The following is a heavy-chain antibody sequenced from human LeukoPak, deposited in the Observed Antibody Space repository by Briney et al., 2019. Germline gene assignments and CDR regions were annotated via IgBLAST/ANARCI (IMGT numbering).Heavy chain of an antibody. J-gene: IGHJ4*02. Sequence: GESLKISCKGSGYSFPNYWIGWVRQMPGKGLEWMGIIYPGDSDTRYSPSFQGQVTISADKSISTAYLQWSSLKASDTAMYYCARRPEYSSGWYRAPFDYWGQGTLVTVSS. CDR1: GYSFPNYW. V-gene: IGHV5-51*01. D-gene: IGHD6-19*01. CDR2: IYPGDSDT. CDR3: ARRPEYSSGWYRAPFDY.